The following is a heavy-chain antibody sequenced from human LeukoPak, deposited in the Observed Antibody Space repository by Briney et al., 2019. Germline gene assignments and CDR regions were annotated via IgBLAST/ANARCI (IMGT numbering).Heavy chain of an antibody. CDR2: IHISGRT. CDR1: RGSISSHY. Sequence: SETLSLTCTVSRGSISSHYWSWIRQPPGKGLEWIGYIHISGRTNSNPALKSRLTISVDTSKNQLSLKLTSVTVADTAVYYCASTITMVRGVIIAGDFWGQGTLVTVSS. J-gene: IGHJ4*02. CDR3: ASTITMVRGVIIAGDF. V-gene: IGHV4-59*11. D-gene: IGHD3-10*01.